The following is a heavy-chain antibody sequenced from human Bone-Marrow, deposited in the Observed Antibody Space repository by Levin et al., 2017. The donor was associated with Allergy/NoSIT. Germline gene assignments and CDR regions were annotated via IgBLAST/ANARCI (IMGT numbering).Heavy chain of an antibody. CDR3: AKGAIAVAGPGY. Sequence: GESLKISCAASGFTFSSYAMSWVRQAPGKGLEWVSAISGSGGSTYYADSVKGRFTISRDNSKNTLYLQMNSLRAEDTAVYYCAKGAIAVAGPGYWGQGTLVTVSS. CDR1: GFTFSSYA. CDR2: ISGSGGST. D-gene: IGHD6-19*01. V-gene: IGHV3-23*01. J-gene: IGHJ4*02.